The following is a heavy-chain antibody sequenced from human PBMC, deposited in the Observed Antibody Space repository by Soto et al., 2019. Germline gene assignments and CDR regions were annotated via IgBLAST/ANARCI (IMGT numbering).Heavy chain of an antibody. CDR2: IYYNGGT. CDR1: GGSISSTSYY. Sequence: SATLSLTCTVSGGSISSTSYYWGWIRQPPGKGLEWIGTIYYNGGTYYNPSLKSRVTISVDTSKNQFFLKLSSVTAADTAVYYCARHYDILTGYYTPLEYWGQGTQVTVS. D-gene: IGHD3-9*01. V-gene: IGHV4-39*01. CDR3: ARHYDILTGYYTPLEY. J-gene: IGHJ4*02.